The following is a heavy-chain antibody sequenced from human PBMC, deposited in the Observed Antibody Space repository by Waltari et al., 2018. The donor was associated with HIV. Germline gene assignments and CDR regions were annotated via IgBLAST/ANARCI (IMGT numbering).Heavy chain of an antibody. Sequence: GKGLEWIGEINHSGSTNYNPSLKSRVTISVDTSKNQFSLKLSSVTAADTAVYYCARIRYCSGGSCYSLDAFDIWGQGTMVTVSS. D-gene: IGHD2-15*01. CDR2: INHSGST. J-gene: IGHJ3*02. CDR3: ARIRYCSGGSCYSLDAFDI. V-gene: IGHV4-34*01.